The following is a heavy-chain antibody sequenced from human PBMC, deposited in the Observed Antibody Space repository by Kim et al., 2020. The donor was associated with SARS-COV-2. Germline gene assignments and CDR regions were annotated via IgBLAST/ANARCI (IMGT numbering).Heavy chain of an antibody. CDR3: ASSPLRSTSTMSFYRDV. Sequence: GGSLRLSCATSGFRFNNFGMHWVRQAPGKGLEWVAAIWNDGSHQYYADSAKGRFTISRDNDMYTKWPQLNMQILETTDVYVCASSPLRSTSTMSFYRDV. J-gene: IGHJ6*03. CDR1: GFRFNNFG. D-gene: IGHD2-2*01. V-gene: IGHV3-33*02. CDR2: IWNDGSHQ.